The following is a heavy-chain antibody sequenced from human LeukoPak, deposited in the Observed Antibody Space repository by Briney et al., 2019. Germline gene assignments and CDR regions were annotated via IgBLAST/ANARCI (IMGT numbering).Heavy chain of an antibody. Sequence: GGSLRLSCAPSGFTFTNAWMSWVRQAPGKGLEWVGRIKSKTDGGTTDYAAPVIGRFTISRDDSKNSLYLQMNSLKTEDTAVYYCSRNEDYWGQGTLVTVSS. CDR2: IKSKTDGGTT. CDR3: SRNEDY. V-gene: IGHV3-15*01. J-gene: IGHJ4*02. CDR1: GFTFTNAW.